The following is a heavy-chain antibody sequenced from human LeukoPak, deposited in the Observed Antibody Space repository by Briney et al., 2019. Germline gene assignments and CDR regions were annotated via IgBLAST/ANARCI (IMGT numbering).Heavy chain of an antibody. CDR2: IKPNSGAT. Sequence: EASVKVSCKASGYTFTDYYLLWVRQAPGQGLEWMGWIKPNSGATDYAQKFQGRVTITRNTSISTAYMELSSLRSEDTAVYYCASGVGGYGSGSYSLDYWGQGTLVTVSS. J-gene: IGHJ4*02. CDR1: GYTFTDYY. D-gene: IGHD3-10*01. V-gene: IGHV1-8*03. CDR3: ASGVGGYGSGSYSLDY.